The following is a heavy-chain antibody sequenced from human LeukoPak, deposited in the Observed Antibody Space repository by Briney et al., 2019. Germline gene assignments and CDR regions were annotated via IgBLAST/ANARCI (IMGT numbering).Heavy chain of an antibody. V-gene: IGHV4-59*01. CDR3: ARAGGSIAVPGIGWFDP. D-gene: IGHD6-19*01. CDR2: IYYSGST. Sequence: SETLSLTCTVSGGSISSYYWSWIRQPPGKGLEWIGYIYYSGSTNYNPSLKSRVTISVDTSKNQFSLKLSSVTAADTAVYYWARAGGSIAVPGIGWFDPWGQGTLVTVSS. CDR1: GGSISSYY. J-gene: IGHJ5*02.